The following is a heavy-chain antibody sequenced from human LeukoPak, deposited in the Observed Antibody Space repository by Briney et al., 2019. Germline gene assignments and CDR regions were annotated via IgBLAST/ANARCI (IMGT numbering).Heavy chain of an antibody. Sequence: PGGSLRLSCAASGFTFSSYSMNWIRQAPGKGLEWVSYISYRVTTIQYADSVKGRFTISRDNARNSLYLQMNSLRAEDTAVYYCARVTIAARGRAFDIWGQGTMVTVSS. D-gene: IGHD6-13*01. CDR3: ARVTIAARGRAFDI. V-gene: IGHV3-48*04. CDR1: GFTFSSYS. CDR2: ISYRVTTI. J-gene: IGHJ3*02.